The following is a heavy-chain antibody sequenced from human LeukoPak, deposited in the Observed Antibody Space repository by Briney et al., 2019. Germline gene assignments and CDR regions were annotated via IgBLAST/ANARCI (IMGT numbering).Heavy chain of an antibody. Sequence: ASVKVSCKASGYIFTNYYMHWVRQAPGQGLEWMGMINPSGGSSIYAQKFQGRVTLTRDTSTSTVYMELSRLRSEDTAVYYCARDGTNAFDIWGQGTLVTVSP. J-gene: IGHJ3*02. D-gene: IGHD1-26*01. CDR2: INPSGGSS. V-gene: IGHV1-46*01. CDR1: GYIFTNYY. CDR3: ARDGTNAFDI.